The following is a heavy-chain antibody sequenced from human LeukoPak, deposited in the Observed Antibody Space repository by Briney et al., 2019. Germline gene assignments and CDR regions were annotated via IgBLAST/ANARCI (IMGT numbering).Heavy chain of an antibody. CDR2: ISYDGSNK. Sequence: GGSLRLSCAASGFTFSSYGMHWVRQAPGKGLEWVAVISYDGSNKYYADSVKGRFTISRDNSKNTLYLQMNSLRAEDTAVYYCAKPIHYDSSGYSYYYGMDVWGQGTTVTVSS. J-gene: IGHJ6*02. V-gene: IGHV3-30*18. CDR1: GFTFSSYG. D-gene: IGHD3-22*01. CDR3: AKPIHYDSSGYSYYYGMDV.